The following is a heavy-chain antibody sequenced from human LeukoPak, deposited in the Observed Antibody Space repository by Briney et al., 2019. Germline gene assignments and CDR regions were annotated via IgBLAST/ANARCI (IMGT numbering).Heavy chain of an antibody. V-gene: IGHV4-39*07. Sequence: PSETLSLTCTVSGCSISSSSSFWGWIRQPPGKGLEWIATISYSGNTYYNPSLKSRVTMSVDTSKNQFSLRLSSVNAADTAVYYCARDILATGIAAPYYWGQGTLVTVSS. CDR3: ARDILATGIAAPYY. D-gene: IGHD6-13*01. CDR2: ISYSGNT. J-gene: IGHJ4*02. CDR1: GCSISSSSSF.